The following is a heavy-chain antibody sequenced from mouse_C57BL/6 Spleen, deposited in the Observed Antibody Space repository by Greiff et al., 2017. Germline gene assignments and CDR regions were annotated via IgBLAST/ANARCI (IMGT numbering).Heavy chain of an antibody. CDR1: GYTFTSSW. CDR3: ARFYYDYPYAMDY. J-gene: IGHJ4*01. V-gene: IGHV1-61*01. D-gene: IGHD2-4*01. CDR2: IDPSDSET. Sequence: VQLQQPGAELVRPGSSVKLSCKASGYTFTSSWMDWVKQRPGQGLEWIGNIDPSDSETHYNQKFKDKATLTVDKSSSTAYMQLSSLTSEDSAVYYCARFYYDYPYAMDYWGQGTSVTVSS.